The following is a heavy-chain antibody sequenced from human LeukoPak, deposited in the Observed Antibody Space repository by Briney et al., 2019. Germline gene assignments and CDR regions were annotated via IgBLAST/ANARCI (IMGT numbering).Heavy chain of an antibody. J-gene: IGHJ3*02. CDR2: LGQDGSEK. D-gene: IGHD3-22*01. CDR1: GFIFTDYP. V-gene: IGHV3-7*04. CDR3: ARYYDGTTYSDAFDI. Sequence: PGGALRLSCAPSGFIFTDYPVNWVRQAPGKGVEWVANLGQDGSEKYYVDTVKGRFTISRDIAKNSLYLQMNSLRAEDTAVYYCARYYDGTTYSDAFDIWGPGTMVTVSS.